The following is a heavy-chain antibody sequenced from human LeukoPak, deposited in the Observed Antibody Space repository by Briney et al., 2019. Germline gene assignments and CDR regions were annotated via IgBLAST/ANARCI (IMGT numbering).Heavy chain of an antibody. D-gene: IGHD2-15*01. CDR2: IIPIFGTA. CDR3: ARDGCSGGSCYSDY. CDR1: GGTFSSYA. J-gene: IGHJ4*02. V-gene: IGHV1-69*13. Sequence: GASVKVSCKASGGTFSSYAISWVRQAPGQGLEWMGGIIPIFGTANYAQKFPGRVTITADESTSTAYMELSSLRSEDTAVYYCARDGCSGGSCYSDYWGQGTLVTVSS.